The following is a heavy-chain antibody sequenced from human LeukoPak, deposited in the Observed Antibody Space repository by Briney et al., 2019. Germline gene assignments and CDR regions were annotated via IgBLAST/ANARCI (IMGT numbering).Heavy chain of an antibody. CDR1: GVSISGSY. V-gene: IGHV4-59*01. CDR3: AIEHDGATYSNL. CDR2: IHDSGTT. J-gene: IGHJ5*02. Sequence: SETLSLTCTVSGVSISGSYWNWVRQPPGKGLEWVGCIHDSGTTNYNPSLKSRVTISLHTSKNQFSLRLTSVTAADTAVYYCAIEHDGATYSNLWGQGTLVAVSS. D-gene: IGHD5-12*01.